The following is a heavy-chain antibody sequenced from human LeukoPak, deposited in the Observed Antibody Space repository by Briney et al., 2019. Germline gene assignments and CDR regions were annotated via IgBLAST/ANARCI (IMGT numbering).Heavy chain of an antibody. J-gene: IGHJ4*02. CDR1: GFTFSSYA. Sequence: GGSLRLSCAASGFTFSSYAMSWVRQAPGKGLEWVSAISGSGGSTYYADSVKGRFTISRDNSKNTLYLQMNSLRTEDTAVYYCAKLPPFDWLLSQFDYWGQGTLVTVSS. D-gene: IGHD3-9*01. CDR3: AKLPPFDWLLSQFDY. V-gene: IGHV3-23*01. CDR2: ISGSGGST.